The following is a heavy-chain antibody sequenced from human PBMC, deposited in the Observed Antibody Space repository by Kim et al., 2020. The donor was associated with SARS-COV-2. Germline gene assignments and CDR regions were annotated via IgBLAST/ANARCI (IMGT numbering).Heavy chain of an antibody. D-gene: IGHD6-25*01. Sequence: ASVKVSCKTSGFTFSSYVIQWVRQAPGQSPEWMGWIIGGSGDTVYSHRFQDRIIITRDTVASTAYMELGGLTSDDTAVYYCGRDSVIEAGSYLDHWGQGT. J-gene: IGHJ4*02. CDR2: IIGGSGDT. V-gene: IGHV1-3*01. CDR3: GRDSVIEAGSYLDH. CDR1: GFTFSSYV.